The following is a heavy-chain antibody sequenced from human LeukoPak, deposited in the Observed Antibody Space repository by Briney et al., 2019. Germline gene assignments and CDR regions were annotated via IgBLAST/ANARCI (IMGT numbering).Heavy chain of an antibody. V-gene: IGHV1-18*01. D-gene: IGHD5-18*01. Sequence: ASVKVSCKASGYTFTSYGISWVRQAPGQGLEWMGWISAYNGNTNYAQKLQGRVTMTTDTSTSTAYMELRSLRSDDTAVYYCARGGITAMVSGDDAFDIWGQGTMVTVSS. CDR1: GYTFTSYG. J-gene: IGHJ3*02. CDR3: ARGGITAMVSGDDAFDI. CDR2: ISAYNGNT.